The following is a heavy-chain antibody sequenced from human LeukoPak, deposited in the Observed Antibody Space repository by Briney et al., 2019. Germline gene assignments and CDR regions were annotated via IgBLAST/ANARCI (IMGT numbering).Heavy chain of an antibody. D-gene: IGHD6-13*01. V-gene: IGHV1-18*01. J-gene: IGHJ4*02. CDR2: ISAYNGNT. Sequence: ASVKVSCKASGGTFSSYAISWVRQAPGQGLEWMGWISAYNGNTNYAQKLQGRVTMTTDTSTSTAYMELRSLRSDDTAVYYCAREGVDSSSWYLAPFFDYWGQGTLVTVSS. CDR3: AREGVDSSSWYLAPFFDY. CDR1: GGTFSSYA.